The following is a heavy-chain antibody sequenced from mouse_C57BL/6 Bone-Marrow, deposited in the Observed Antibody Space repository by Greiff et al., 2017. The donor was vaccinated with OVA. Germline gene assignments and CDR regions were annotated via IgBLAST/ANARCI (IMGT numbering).Heavy chain of an antibody. Sequence: VQLQQPGAELVKPGASVKMSCKASGYTFTSYWITWVKQRPGQGLEWIGDIYPGSGSTNYTEKFKSKATLTVDTSSSTAYMQLSSLTSEDSAVYYCARVTTVVALHWYFDVWGTGTTVTVSS. D-gene: IGHD1-1*01. CDR2: IYPGSGST. CDR3: ARVTTVVALHWYFDV. V-gene: IGHV1-55*01. J-gene: IGHJ1*03. CDR1: GYTFTSYW.